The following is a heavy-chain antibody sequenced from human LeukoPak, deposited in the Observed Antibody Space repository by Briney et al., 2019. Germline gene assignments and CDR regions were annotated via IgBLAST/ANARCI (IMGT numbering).Heavy chain of an antibody. Sequence: SETLSLTCTISGGSVSDYYWSWIRQSPGKGLEWIGYIYYTGSTTYNPSLKSRVTMSADTSKNQFSLKLSSVTAADTAVYYCASTLRGHPYYFDYWGQGTLVTVSS. CDR2: IYYTGST. V-gene: IGHV4-59*02. CDR3: ASTLRGHPYYFDY. CDR1: GGSVSDYY. J-gene: IGHJ4*02. D-gene: IGHD3-10*01.